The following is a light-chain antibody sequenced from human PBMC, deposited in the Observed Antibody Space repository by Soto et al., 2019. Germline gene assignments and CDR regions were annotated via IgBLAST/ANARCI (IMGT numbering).Light chain of an antibody. CDR1: NVGSKS. J-gene: IGLJ2*01. CDR3: GTWDSSLSGVV. CDR2: DDT. V-gene: IGLV3-21*02. Sequence: SYELTQPPSLSVAPGQTARIACGGNNVGSKSVHWYQQKPGQAPVLVVYDDTDRPSGIPERLSGSKSGNTATLTISSVEAGDEAAYYCGTWDSSLSGVVFGGGTKLTVL.